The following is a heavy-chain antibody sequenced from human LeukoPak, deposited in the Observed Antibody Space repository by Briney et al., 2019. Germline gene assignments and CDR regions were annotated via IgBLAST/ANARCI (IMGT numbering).Heavy chain of an antibody. V-gene: IGHV4-61*01. J-gene: IGHJ4*02. D-gene: IGHD3-3*01. CDR2: IYYSGST. CDR1: GGSVSSGSYY. CDR3: ARDRGGDFWSSYYDY. Sequence: NPSETLSLTCTVSGGSVSSGSYYWSWIRQPPGRGLDWIGYIYYSGSTNYNPSPKSRVTISLDTSKNQFSLKLSSVTAADTAIYYCARDRGGDFWSSYYDYWGQGTLVTVSS.